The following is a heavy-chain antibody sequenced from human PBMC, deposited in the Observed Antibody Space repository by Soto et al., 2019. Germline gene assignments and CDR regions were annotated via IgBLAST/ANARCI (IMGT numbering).Heavy chain of an antibody. Sequence: SQTLSLTCAISGDSVSSNSAAWNWIRQSPSRGLEWLGRTYYRSKWYNDYAVSVKRRITINPDTSKHQFSLQLNSVTAEDTAGYYCTRERWSNWHTPYSSNWFDPWGQGALVTVPS. CDR3: TRERWSNWHTPYSSNWFDP. CDR1: GDSVSSNSAA. CDR2: TYYRSKWYN. J-gene: IGHJ5*02. D-gene: IGHD1-1*01. V-gene: IGHV6-1*01.